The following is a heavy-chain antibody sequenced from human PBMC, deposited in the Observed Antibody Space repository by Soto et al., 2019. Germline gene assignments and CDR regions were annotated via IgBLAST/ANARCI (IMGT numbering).Heavy chain of an antibody. CDR1: GCSFTSYW. Sequence: PGESLKISCKGSGCSFTSYWISWVRQMPGKGLEWMGRIDPSDSYTNYSPSFQGHVTISADKSISTAYLQWSSLKASDTAMYYCARLREVGATTGPYYYYGMDVWGQGTTVTVSS. V-gene: IGHV5-10-1*01. D-gene: IGHD1-26*01. CDR2: IDPSDSYT. CDR3: ARLREVGATTGPYYYYGMDV. J-gene: IGHJ6*02.